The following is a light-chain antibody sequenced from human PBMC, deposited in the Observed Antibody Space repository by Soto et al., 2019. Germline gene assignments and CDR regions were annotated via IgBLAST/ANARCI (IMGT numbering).Light chain of an antibody. J-gene: IGKJ2*02. V-gene: IGKV1-5*03. CDR1: QTIITG. CDR2: KAS. Sequence: DTQMTQSLSTLPPSVGDRVIITSRAIQTIITGLAWYQHKPGTAPKLLIYKASSLEGGVPSRFSGSGSGTEFTLTISTLQPDDFATYYCQQYSSYSRTFGQGTKVETK. CDR3: QQYSSYSRT.